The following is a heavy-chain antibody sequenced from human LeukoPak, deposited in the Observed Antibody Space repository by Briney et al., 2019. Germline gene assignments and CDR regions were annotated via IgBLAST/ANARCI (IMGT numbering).Heavy chain of an antibody. CDR1: GGSFSGYY. D-gene: IGHD3-16*02. V-gene: IGHV4-34*01. Sequence: SETLSLTCAVYGGSFSGYYWSWIRQPPGKGLEWIGEINHSGSTNYNPSLKSRVTISVDTSKNQFSLKLSSVTAADTAVYYCARVGDYVWGSYRHDAFDIWGQGTMVTVSS. J-gene: IGHJ3*02. CDR3: ARVGDYVWGSYRHDAFDI. CDR2: INHSGST.